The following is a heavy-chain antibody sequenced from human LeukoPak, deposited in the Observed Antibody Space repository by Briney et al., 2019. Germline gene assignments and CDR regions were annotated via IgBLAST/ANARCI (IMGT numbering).Heavy chain of an antibody. CDR1: GFTFSSYA. CDR2: ISSNGGST. D-gene: IGHD6-6*01. V-gene: IGHV3-64D*06. J-gene: IGHJ4*02. CDR3: VKPGTVARPAFDY. Sequence: GGSLRLSCSASGFTFSSYAMHWVRQAPGKGLEYVSAISSNGGSTYYADSVKGRFTISRDNSKNTLYLQMSSLRAEDTAVYYCVKPGTVARPAFDYWGQGTLVTVSS.